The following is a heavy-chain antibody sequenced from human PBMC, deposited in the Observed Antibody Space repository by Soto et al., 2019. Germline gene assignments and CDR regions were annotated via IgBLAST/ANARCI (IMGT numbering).Heavy chain of an antibody. V-gene: IGHV1-69*02. Sequence: GASVKVSCKASGGTFSSYTISWVRQAPGQGLERMGRIIPILGIANYAQKFQGRVTITADKSTSTAYMELSSLRSEDTAVYYCARAIPEVGSSSPGGSDYWGQGTLVTVSS. J-gene: IGHJ4*02. CDR3: ARAIPEVGSSSPGGSDY. CDR1: GGTFSSYT. D-gene: IGHD6-6*01. CDR2: IIPILGIA.